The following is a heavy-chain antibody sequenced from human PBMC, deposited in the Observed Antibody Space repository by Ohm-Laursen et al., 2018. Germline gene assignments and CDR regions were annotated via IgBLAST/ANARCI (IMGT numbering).Heavy chain of an antibody. D-gene: IGHD6-19*01. Sequence: SLRLSCTASGFTVSSNYMSWVRQAPGKGLEWVSVIYSGGSTYYADSVKGRFTISRDNSKNTVYLQMNSLRAEDTAVYYCARDRGRLTRSSGWDYWGQGTLVTASS. J-gene: IGHJ4*02. CDR2: IYSGGST. CDR1: GFTVSSNY. V-gene: IGHV3-53*01. CDR3: ARDRGRLTRSSGWDY.